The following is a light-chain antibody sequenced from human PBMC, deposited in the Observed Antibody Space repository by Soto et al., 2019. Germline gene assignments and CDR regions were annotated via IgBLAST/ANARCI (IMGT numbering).Light chain of an antibody. J-gene: IGLJ3*02. CDR3: SSYTSSSTWV. CDR1: SSDIGGYNY. Sequence: QSALTQPASVSGSPGQSITISCTGTSSDIGGYNYVSWCQQHPGKAPRLVIYEVSNRPSGVSDRFSGSKSGNTASLTISGLQAEDEADYYCSSYTSSSTWVFGGGTKVTVL. V-gene: IGLV2-14*01. CDR2: EVS.